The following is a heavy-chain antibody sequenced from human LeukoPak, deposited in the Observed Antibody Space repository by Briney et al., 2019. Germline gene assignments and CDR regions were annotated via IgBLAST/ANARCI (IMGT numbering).Heavy chain of an antibody. J-gene: IGHJ5*02. CDR3: AKPIVATNLDWFDP. Sequence: GESLRLSCAASGFTFSSYAMNWVRQAPGKGLEWVSTISHSGGSTYYADSVKGRFTISRDNSKNTLYLQMSSLRAEDTAVYYCAKPIVATNLDWFDPWGQGTLVTVSS. CDR2: ISHSGGST. CDR1: GFTFSSYA. D-gene: IGHD1-26*01. V-gene: IGHV3-23*01.